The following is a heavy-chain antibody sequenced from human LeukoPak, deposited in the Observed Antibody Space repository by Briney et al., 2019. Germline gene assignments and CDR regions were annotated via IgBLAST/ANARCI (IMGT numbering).Heavy chain of an antibody. CDR1: GYTFTSDG. Sequence: ASVKVSCKPSGYTFTSDGISWVRQAPGQGLEWMGWIGTYKGNTNYAQMLQGRVTMTTDTSTSTAYMELKNLRSDDTAVYYCARTPGMVVVKTFYCMDVWGQGTTVTVSS. V-gene: IGHV1-18*01. CDR2: IGTYKGNT. CDR3: ARTPGMVVVKTFYCMDV. D-gene: IGHD3-22*01. J-gene: IGHJ6*02.